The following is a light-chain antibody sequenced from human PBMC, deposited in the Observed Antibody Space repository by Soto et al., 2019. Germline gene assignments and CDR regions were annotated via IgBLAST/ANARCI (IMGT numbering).Light chain of an antibody. J-gene: IGKJ4*01. V-gene: IGKV3-11*01. CDR2: DAS. CDR3: QQRSNWPPVT. Sequence: EIVLTQSPATLSLSPGERATLSCRASQSVSSYLAWYQQKPGQAPRLLIYDASNRATGIPARFSGSGYRTDFTLTISSHEPEDVAIYYCQQRSNWPPVTFGGGTKVEIK. CDR1: QSVSSY.